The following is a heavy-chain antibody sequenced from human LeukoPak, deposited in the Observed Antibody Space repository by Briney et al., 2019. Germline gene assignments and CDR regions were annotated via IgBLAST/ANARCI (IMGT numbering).Heavy chain of an antibody. CDR1: GFNFTSSD. Sequence: GGSLRLSCAASGFNFTSSDMHWVRQAPGKGLEWVAVLSYDGRINYFADSVKGRFTISRDNSKNTLYLQMNNVRIDDTAIYYCAKEAPWEPGVGFYFDYWGQGTLVTVSS. V-gene: IGHV3-30*04. CDR2: LSYDGRIN. D-gene: IGHD1-26*01. CDR3: AKEAPWEPGVGFYFDY. J-gene: IGHJ4*02.